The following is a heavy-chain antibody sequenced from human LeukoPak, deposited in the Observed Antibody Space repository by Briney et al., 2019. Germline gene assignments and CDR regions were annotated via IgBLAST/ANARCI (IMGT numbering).Heavy chain of an antibody. CDR2: INHSGST. Sequence: SETLSLTCAVYGGSFSGYYWSWIRQPPGKGLEWIGEINHSGSTNYNPSLKGRVTISVDTSKNQFSLKLSSVTAADTAVYYCARVAGGWYFRFFEDWGQGTLVTVSS. CDR3: ARVAGGWYFRFFED. D-gene: IGHD6-19*01. V-gene: IGHV4-34*01. J-gene: IGHJ4*02. CDR1: GGSFSGYY.